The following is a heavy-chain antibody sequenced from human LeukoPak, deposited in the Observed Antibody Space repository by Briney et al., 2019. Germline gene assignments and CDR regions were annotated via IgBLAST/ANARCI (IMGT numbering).Heavy chain of an antibody. J-gene: IGHJ4*02. Sequence: ASVKVSCTASGYTFTGYYMHWVRQAPGQGLEWMGWINPNSGGTNYAQKFQGRVTMTRDTSISTAYMELSRLRSDDTAVYYCARATHELEDIVVVPAAWDYFDYWGQGTLVTVSS. D-gene: IGHD2-2*01. V-gene: IGHV1-2*02. CDR3: ARATHELEDIVVVPAAWDYFDY. CDR2: INPNSGGT. CDR1: GYTFTGYY.